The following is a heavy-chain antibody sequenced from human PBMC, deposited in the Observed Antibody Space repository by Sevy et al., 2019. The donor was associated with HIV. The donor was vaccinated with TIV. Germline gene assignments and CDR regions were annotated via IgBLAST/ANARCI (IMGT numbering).Heavy chain of an antibody. CDR1: GFTFSAYW. D-gene: IGHD3-16*01. CDR3: AHETIGRFDS. Sequence: GGSLRLSRAASGFTFSAYWMNWVRQAPGKGLEWVANIEGDGSDKHYVDSVEGRFTISKDNGKNLLYLQMNSLRVEDTAVYYCAHETIGRFDSWGQGTLVTVSS. V-gene: IGHV3-7*01. CDR2: IEGDGSDK. J-gene: IGHJ4*02.